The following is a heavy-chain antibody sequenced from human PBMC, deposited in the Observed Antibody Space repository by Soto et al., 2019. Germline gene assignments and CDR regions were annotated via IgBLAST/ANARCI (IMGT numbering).Heavy chain of an antibody. D-gene: IGHD3-3*01. Sequence: QPGGSLRLSCAASGFTFSSYGMHWVRQAPGKGLEWVAVISYDGSNKYYADSVKGRFTISRDNSKNTLYLQMNSLRAEDTAVYYCAKDVRDYDFWSGYYTPFFERGYYYGMDVWGQGTTVTVSS. J-gene: IGHJ6*02. CDR2: ISYDGSNK. CDR3: AKDVRDYDFWSGYYTPFFERGYYYGMDV. CDR1: GFTFSSYG. V-gene: IGHV3-30*18.